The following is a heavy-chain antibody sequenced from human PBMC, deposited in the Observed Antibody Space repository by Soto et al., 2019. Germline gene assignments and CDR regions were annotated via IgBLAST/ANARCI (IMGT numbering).Heavy chain of an antibody. CDR2: IYHSGGT. V-gene: IGHV4-30-2*01. J-gene: IGHJ5*02. CDR1: GGPITSGGYS. CDR3: ARTMTTSGWFDT. Sequence: SETLSLTCAVSGGPITSGGYSWSWIRQPPGKGLEWIGYIYHSGGTYYNPSLKSRVTLSIDGTKKQFSLKLKSVTAADTAVYFCARTMTTSGWFDTWGQGTLVTVSS. D-gene: IGHD4-17*01.